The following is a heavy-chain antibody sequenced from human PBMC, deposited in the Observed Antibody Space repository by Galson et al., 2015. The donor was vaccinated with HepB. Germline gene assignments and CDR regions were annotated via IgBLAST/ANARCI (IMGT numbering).Heavy chain of an antibody. J-gene: IGHJ6*02. CDR3: ARDGSGIAVADTFYGMDV. D-gene: IGHD6-19*01. V-gene: IGHV1-3*01. CDR1: GYTFTGYY. CDR2: INAGNGNT. Sequence: SVKVSCKASGYTFTGYYMHWVRQAPGQRLEWMGWINAGNGNTEYSQKFQGRVTITRDTSASTAYMELSSLRSEDTAVYYCARDGSGIAVADTFYGMDVWGQGTTVTVSS.